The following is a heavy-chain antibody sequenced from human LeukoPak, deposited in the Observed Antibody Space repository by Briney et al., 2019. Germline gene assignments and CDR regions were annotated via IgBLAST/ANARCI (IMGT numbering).Heavy chain of an antibody. J-gene: IGHJ6*04. CDR2: IRSKANSYAT. CDR1: GFTFSGSA. D-gene: IGHD3-22*01. CDR3: TRPLEIGYV. V-gene: IGHV3-73*01. Sequence: GGSLRLSCAASGFTFSGSALHWVRQASGKGLEWVGRIRSKANSYATAYAASVKGRFTISRDDSKNTAYLQMNSLETEDTAVYYCTRPLEIGYVWGKGTTVTVSS.